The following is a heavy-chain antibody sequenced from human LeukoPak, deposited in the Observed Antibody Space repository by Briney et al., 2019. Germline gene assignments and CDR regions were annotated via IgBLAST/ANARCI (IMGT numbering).Heavy chain of an antibody. J-gene: IGHJ4*02. V-gene: IGHV3-7*04. Sequence: HPGGSLRLSCAASGFTFSSYWMSWVRQAPGKGLEWVANINQHGSDKYYVDSVRGRFTVSRDNAKNSLFLQMNSLRAEDTAVYYCARAAMVRGVDYFDYWGQGTLVTVSS. CDR1: GFTFSSYW. CDR2: INQHGSDK. CDR3: ARAAMVRGVDYFDY. D-gene: IGHD3-10*01.